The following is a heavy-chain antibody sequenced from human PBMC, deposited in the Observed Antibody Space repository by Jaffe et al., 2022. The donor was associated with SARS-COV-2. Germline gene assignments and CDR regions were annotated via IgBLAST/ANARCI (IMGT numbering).Heavy chain of an antibody. Sequence: QVQLVQSGAEVKKPGSSVKVSCKASGGTFSSYAISWVRQAPGQGLEWMGGIIPIFGTTNYAQKFQGRVTITADESTSTAYMELSSLRSEDTAVYYCAREGSEVAAAGKEVSYFDYWGQGTLVTVSS. CDR3: AREGSEVAAAGKEVSYFDY. V-gene: IGHV1-69*01. CDR2: IIPIFGTT. CDR1: GGTFSSYA. D-gene: IGHD6-13*01. J-gene: IGHJ4*02.